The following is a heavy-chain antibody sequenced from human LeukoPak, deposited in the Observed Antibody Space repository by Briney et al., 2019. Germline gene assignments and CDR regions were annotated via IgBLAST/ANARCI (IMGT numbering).Heavy chain of an antibody. Sequence: GGSLRLSCAASGFPFSDVWMSWVRQAPGKGLEWVGRKSKADGGTADYAAPLKGRFTFSRDDSKNTLYLEMKSLKTEDTAVYYCTTDWYYYDNSGYYPIFWGQGTLVTVSS. D-gene: IGHD3-22*01. V-gene: IGHV3-15*01. CDR2: KSKADGGTA. CDR1: GFPFSDVW. J-gene: IGHJ4*02. CDR3: TTDWYYYDNSGYYPIF.